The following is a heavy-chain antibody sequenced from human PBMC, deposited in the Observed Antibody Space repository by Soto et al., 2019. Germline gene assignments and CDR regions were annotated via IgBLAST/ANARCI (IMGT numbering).Heavy chain of an antibody. CDR3: AREVSSSLRGVLTTPRNWFDP. CDR1: GYTFTSYD. J-gene: IGHJ5*02. D-gene: IGHD3-10*01. CDR2: MNPNSGNT. V-gene: IGHV1-8*01. Sequence: ASVKVSCKASGYTFTSYDINWVRQATGQGLEWMGWMNPNSGNTGYAQKFQGRVTMTRNTSISTAYMELSSLRSEDTAVYYCAREVSSSLRGVLTTPRNWFDPWGQGTLVTVSS.